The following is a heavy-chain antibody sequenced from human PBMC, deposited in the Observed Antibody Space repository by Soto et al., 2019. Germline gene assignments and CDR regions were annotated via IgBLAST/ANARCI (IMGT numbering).Heavy chain of an antibody. D-gene: IGHD2-2*01. CDR3: ARGYCSSTSCPDLYYYYYGMDV. J-gene: IGHJ6*02. V-gene: IGHV4-34*01. Sequence: SETLSLTCAVYGGSFSGYYWSWIRQPRGKGLEWIGGINHSGSTNYNPSLKNRVTISVDTSKNQFSLKLSSVTAADTAVYYCARGYCSSTSCPDLYYYYYGMDVWGRGTTVTVSS. CDR1: GGSFSGYY. CDR2: INHSGST.